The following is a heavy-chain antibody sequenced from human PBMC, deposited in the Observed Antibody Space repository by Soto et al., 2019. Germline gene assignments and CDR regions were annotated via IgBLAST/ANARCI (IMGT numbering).Heavy chain of an antibody. Sequence: GGSLRLSCAASGFTFSNAWMSWVRQAPGKGLEGVGRIKSKTDGGTTDYAAPVKGRFTISRDDSKNTLYLQMNSLKTEDTAVYYCTTAVVPAARGSPDAFDIWGQGTMVTVSS. D-gene: IGHD2-2*01. CDR1: GFTFSNAW. CDR2: IKSKTDGGTT. CDR3: TTAVVPAARGSPDAFDI. J-gene: IGHJ3*02. V-gene: IGHV3-15*01.